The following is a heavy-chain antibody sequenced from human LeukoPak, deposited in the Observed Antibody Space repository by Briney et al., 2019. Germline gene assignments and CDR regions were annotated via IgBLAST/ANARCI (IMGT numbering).Heavy chain of an antibody. CDR2: IKPDGSDK. CDR1: GITFSTCW. CDR3: AKPSVEDSSAYRPIDC. J-gene: IGHJ4*02. Sequence: QSGGFLRLSCAASGITFSTCWMSWVRQAPGKGLEWVATIKPDGSDKRYVDSVKGRFTISRDDAKNSLYLQMDSLRAEDTAMYYCAKPSVEDSSAYRPIDCWGQGTLVTVSS. D-gene: IGHD3-22*01. V-gene: IGHV3-7*01.